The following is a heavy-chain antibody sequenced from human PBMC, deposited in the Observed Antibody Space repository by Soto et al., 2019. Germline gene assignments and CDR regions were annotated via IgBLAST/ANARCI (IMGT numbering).Heavy chain of an antibody. CDR1: GGSISSSNW. Sequence: QVQLQESGPGLVKPSGTLSLTCAVSGGSISSSNWWSWVRQPPGKGLEWIGEIYHSGSPNYNPSRQSLVTISVDKSKNQFSLKLSSVTAAATAVYYCARRWGEGRVDYWGQGTLVTVSS. CDR3: ARRWGEGRVDY. CDR2: IYHSGSP. D-gene: IGHD3-10*01. V-gene: IGHV4-4*02. J-gene: IGHJ4*02.